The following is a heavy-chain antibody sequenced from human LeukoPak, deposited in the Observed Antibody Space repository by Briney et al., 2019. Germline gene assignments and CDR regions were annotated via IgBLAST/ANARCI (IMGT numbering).Heavy chain of an antibody. CDR2: IYSGGST. D-gene: IGHD3-3*01. V-gene: IGHV3-53*01. J-gene: IGHJ6*03. Sequence: GGSLRLSCAASGFTVSSNYMSWVRQAPGKGLEWVSVIYSGGSTYYADSVKGRFTISRDNSKNTLYLQMNSLRAEDTAVYYCARVRGGSSYDFWSGYYSNYYYYMDVWGKGTTVTVSS. CDR3: ARVRGGSSYDFWSGYYSNYYYYMDV. CDR1: GFTVSSNY.